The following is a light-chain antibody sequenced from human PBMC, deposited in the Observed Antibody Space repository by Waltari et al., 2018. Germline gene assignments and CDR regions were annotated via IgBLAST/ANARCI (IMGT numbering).Light chain of an antibody. J-gene: IGKJ1*01. CDR3: QQYYSSPWT. V-gene: IGKV4-1*01. Sequence: DIVMTQSPDSLAVSLGERATINCKSSQSVLYTSYNKNSLAWYQQKPGQPSKLLIYCASTRKSGGPDRFSGSGSGTDFTLTISSLQSEDVAVYYCQQYYSSPWTFGQGSKVEIK. CDR1: QSVLYTSYNKNS. CDR2: CAS.